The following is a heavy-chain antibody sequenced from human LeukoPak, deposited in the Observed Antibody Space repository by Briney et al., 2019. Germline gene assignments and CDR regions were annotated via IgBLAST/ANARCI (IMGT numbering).Heavy chain of an antibody. CDR2: INPNSGGT. Sequence: ASVKVSCKASGYTFTGYYMHWVRQAPGQGLEWMGWINPNSGGTNYAQKFQGRVTMTRDTSISTAYMELSRLRSDDTAVYYCARGDSSSWYNLFDYWGQGTLVTVSS. V-gene: IGHV1-2*02. CDR3: ARGDSSSWYNLFDY. CDR1: GYTFTGYY. J-gene: IGHJ4*02. D-gene: IGHD6-13*01.